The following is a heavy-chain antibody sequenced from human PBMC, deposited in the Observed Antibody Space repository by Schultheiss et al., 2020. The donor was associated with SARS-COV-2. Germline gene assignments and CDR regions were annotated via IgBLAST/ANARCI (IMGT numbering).Heavy chain of an antibody. CDR3: ARGGNYYGSGSYPDQFDY. D-gene: IGHD3-10*01. CDR2: IYYSGST. CDR1: GGSISSSSYY. Sequence: SQTLSLTCTVSGGSISSSSYYWSWIRQPPGKGLEWIGYIYYSGSTYYNPSLKSRVTISVDTSKNQFSLKLSSVTAADTAVYYCARGGNYYGSGSYPDQFDYWGQGTLVTVSS. V-gene: IGHV4-30-4*01. J-gene: IGHJ4*02.